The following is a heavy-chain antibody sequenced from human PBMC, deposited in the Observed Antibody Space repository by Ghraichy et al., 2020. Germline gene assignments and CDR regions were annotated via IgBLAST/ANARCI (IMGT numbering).Heavy chain of an antibody. CDR1: GGSISSYY. CDR2: IYYSGST. Sequence: ESLNISCTVSGGSISSYYWSWIRQPPGKGLEWIGYIYYSGSTNYNPSLKSRVTISVDTSKNQFSLKLSSVTAADTAVYYCARGAGGYYPRNIGGGFDYWGQGTLVTVSS. CDR3: ARGAGGYYPRNIGGGFDY. D-gene: IGHD3-22*01. V-gene: IGHV4-59*01. J-gene: IGHJ4*02.